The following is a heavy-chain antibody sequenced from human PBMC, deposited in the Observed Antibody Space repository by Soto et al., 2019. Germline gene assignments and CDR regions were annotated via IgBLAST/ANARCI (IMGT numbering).Heavy chain of an antibody. Sequence: QVRLQESGPGLVKPSQTLSLTCTVSGGSISSGDYYWTWIRQHPGKGLEWIGYISSSGRTYYNPSLKIRVSMSLDTSENQFSLILSFVTAADTAVFYCARDRPVASPGSYYGLDVWGQGTTVTVSS. D-gene: IGHD5-12*01. CDR3: ARDRPVASPGSYYGLDV. J-gene: IGHJ6*02. CDR1: GGSISSGDYY. V-gene: IGHV4-31*03. CDR2: ISSSGRT.